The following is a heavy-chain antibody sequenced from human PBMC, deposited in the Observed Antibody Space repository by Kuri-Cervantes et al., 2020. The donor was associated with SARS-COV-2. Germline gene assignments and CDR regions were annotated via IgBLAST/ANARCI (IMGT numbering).Heavy chain of an antibody. V-gene: IGHV3-30*02. CDR2: IRYDGSNK. Sequence: GGSLRLSCAASGFTFSSYGMHWVRQAPGKGLEWVAFIRYDGSNKYYADSAKGRFTISRDNSKNTLYLQMNSLRAEDTAVYYCAREGIGGYDYDAFDIWGQGTMVTVSS. CDR3: AREGIGGYDYDAFDI. CDR1: GFTFSSYG. J-gene: IGHJ3*02. D-gene: IGHD5-12*01.